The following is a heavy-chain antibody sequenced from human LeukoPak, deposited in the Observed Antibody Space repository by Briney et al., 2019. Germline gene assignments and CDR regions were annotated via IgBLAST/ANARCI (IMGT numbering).Heavy chain of an antibody. D-gene: IGHD2-8*01. CDR3: ARSAGDCSNGVCYSYNWFDP. J-gene: IGHJ5*02. CDR1: AHSFANSW. CDR2: IYPDDSDT. V-gene: IGHV5-51*01. Sequence: GESLKISCKGSAHSFANSWIAWVRQKPGKGLEWMGIIYPDDSDTRYSPSFEGQVTISADKSISAAYLRWSSLRASDTAMYYCARSAGDCSNGVCYSYNWFDPWGQGTLVTVSS.